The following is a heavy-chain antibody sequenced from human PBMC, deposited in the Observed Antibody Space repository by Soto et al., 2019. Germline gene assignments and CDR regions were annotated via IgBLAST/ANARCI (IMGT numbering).Heavy chain of an antibody. CDR1: GGTFSSYA. CDR2: IIPIFGTA. J-gene: IGHJ4*02. CDR3: ATEPVSRITIFGVVFRNRYYFDY. Sequence: SVKVSCKASGGTFSSYAISWVRQAPGQGLEWMGGIIPIFGTANYAQKFQGRVTMTEDTSTDTAYMELSSLRSEDTAVYYCATEPVSRITIFGVVFRNRYYFDYWGQGTLVTVSS. D-gene: IGHD3-3*01. V-gene: IGHV1-69*06.